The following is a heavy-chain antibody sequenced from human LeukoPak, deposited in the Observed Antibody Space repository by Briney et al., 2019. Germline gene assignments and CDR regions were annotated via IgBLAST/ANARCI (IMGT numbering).Heavy chain of an antibody. V-gene: IGHV4-38-2*01. CDR1: GYSISSGYY. D-gene: IGHD6-6*01. J-gene: IGHJ4*02. CDR2: IYHSGST. CDR3: ARLPPYSSSAYYFDY. Sequence: SETLSLTCAVSGYSISSGYYWGRIRQPPGKGLVWIGNIYHSGSTYYNPSLKSRVTISVDTSKNQFSLKLSSVTAADTAVYYCARLPPYSSSAYYFDYWGQGTLVTVSS.